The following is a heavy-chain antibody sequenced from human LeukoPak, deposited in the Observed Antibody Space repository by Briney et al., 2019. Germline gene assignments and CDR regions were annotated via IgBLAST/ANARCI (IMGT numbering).Heavy chain of an antibody. Sequence: GGSLRLSCAASGFTFDDYAMHWVRQAPGKGLEWVSGISWNSGSIGYADSVKGRFTISRDNAKNSLYLRMNSLRAEDTALYYCAKDRDPLWFGELSKEIDYWGQGTLVTVSS. CDR2: ISWNSGSI. J-gene: IGHJ4*02. V-gene: IGHV3-9*01. CDR3: AKDRDPLWFGELSKEIDY. CDR1: GFTFDDYA. D-gene: IGHD3-10*01.